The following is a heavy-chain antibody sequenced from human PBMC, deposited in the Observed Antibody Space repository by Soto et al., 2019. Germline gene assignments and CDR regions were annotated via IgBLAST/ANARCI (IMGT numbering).Heavy chain of an antibody. CDR3: ARVWGGAFDI. Sequence: SETLSLTCTVSGGSISSYYWSWIRQPPGKGLEWIGYIYYSGSTNYNPSLKSRVTISIDTSKNQFSLKLSSVTAADTAVYYCARVWGGAFDIWGQGTMVTVSS. J-gene: IGHJ3*02. D-gene: IGHD3-10*01. CDR1: GGSISSYY. CDR2: IYYSGST. V-gene: IGHV4-59*01.